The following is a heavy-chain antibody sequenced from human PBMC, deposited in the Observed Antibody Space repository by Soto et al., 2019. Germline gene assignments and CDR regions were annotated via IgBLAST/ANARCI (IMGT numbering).Heavy chain of an antibody. CDR2: ISYDGSNK. D-gene: IGHD6-6*01. V-gene: IGHV3-30*18. J-gene: IGHJ6*02. CDR3: AKDLGSSLQNYYYYYGMDV. CDR1: GFTFSSYG. Sequence: GGSLRLSCAASGFTFSSYGMHWVRQAPGNGLEWVAVISYDGSNKYYADSVKGRFTISRDNSKNTLYLQMNSLRAEDTAVYYCAKDLGSSLQNYYYYYGMDVWGQGTTVTVSS.